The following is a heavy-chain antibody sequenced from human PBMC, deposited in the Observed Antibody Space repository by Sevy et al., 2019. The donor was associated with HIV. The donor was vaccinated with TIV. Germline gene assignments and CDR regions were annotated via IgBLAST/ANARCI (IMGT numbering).Heavy chain of an antibody. CDR3: ADPPSGL. CDR1: GITFNSLW. J-gene: IGHJ4*02. Sequence: GSLRLSCAASGITFNSLWMTWVRQAPGKGLEWVANIKEDGSEKYYVDSVKGRFAISRDNAKSSLYLQMNSLRVEDTAVYYCADPPSGLWGQGTLVTVSS. CDR2: IKEDGSEK. V-gene: IGHV3-7*01.